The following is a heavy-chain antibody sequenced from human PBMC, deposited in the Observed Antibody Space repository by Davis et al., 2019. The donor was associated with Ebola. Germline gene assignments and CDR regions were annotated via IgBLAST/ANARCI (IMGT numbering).Heavy chain of an antibody. CDR3: AERGGSV. J-gene: IGHJ4*02. D-gene: IGHD3-16*01. V-gene: IGHV4-59*11. Sequence: PSETLSLTCTVSGVSISRHYWSWIRQPPGKRLEWIRSIYYTGSAYYNSSLNSRVTISVDTSKNQFSLKLSSVTAADTAMYYCAERGGSVWGQGTLVTVSS. CDR2: IYYTGSA. CDR1: GVSISRHY.